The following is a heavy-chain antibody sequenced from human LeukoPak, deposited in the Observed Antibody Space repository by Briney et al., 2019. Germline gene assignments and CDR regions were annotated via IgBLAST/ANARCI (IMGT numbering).Heavy chain of an antibody. CDR3: ARGKAVAGISTGGYDY. D-gene: IGHD6-19*01. V-gene: IGHV1-8*01. Sequence: ASVKVSCKASGYTFTSYDINWVRQATGQGLEWMGWMNPNSGNTGYAQKFQGRVTMTRNTSISTAYMELSSLRSEDTAVYYCARGKAVAGISTGGYDYWGQGTLVTVSS. CDR2: MNPNSGNT. J-gene: IGHJ4*02. CDR1: GYTFTSYD.